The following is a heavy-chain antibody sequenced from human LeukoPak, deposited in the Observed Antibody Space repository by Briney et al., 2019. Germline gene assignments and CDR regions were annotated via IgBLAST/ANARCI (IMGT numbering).Heavy chain of an antibody. CDR1: GYTFTSYG. CDR3: ARDRVEYSSSGDYYYYYGMDV. D-gene: IGHD6-13*01. Sequence: GASVKVSCKASGYTFTSYGISWVRQAPGQGLEWMGIINPSGGSTSYAQKFQGRVTMTRDTSTSTVYMELSSLRSEDTAVYYCARDRVEYSSSGDYYYYYGMDVWGQGTTVTVSS. J-gene: IGHJ6*02. V-gene: IGHV1-46*01. CDR2: INPSGGST.